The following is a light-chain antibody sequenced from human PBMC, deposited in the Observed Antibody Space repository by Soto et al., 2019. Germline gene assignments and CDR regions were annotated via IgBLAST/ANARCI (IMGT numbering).Light chain of an antibody. CDR1: QNIRGNE. Sequence: EVVLTQSPGTLSLSPGERATLSCRASQNIRGNELAWYQQKPGQAPRLLIYRGSSRATGIPDRFSGRGSGTDFTLTIYRLEPEDFAVYYWQEYGTSAPWTFGQGTKVEIK. CDR3: QEYGTSAPWT. J-gene: IGKJ1*01. V-gene: IGKV3-20*01. CDR2: RGS.